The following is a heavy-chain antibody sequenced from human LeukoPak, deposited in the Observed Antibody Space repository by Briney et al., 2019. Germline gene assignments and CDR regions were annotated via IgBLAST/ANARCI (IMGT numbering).Heavy chain of an antibody. CDR1: GFTFRSNG. V-gene: IGHV3-33*01. D-gene: IGHD2-15*01. CDR3: ARDLYCSGSTCYGAFDI. Sequence: PGRSLRLSCVASGFTFRSNGIHWVRQAPGKGLEWVAYIWHDGTNEHYADSVKGRFTISIDNSDNTAHLQMNSLRAEDTALYYCARDLYCSGSTCYGAFDIWGQGTLVTVSS. J-gene: IGHJ3*02. CDR2: IWHDGTNE.